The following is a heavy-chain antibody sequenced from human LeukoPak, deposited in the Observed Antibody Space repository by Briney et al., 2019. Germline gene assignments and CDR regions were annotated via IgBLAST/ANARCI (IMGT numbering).Heavy chain of an antibody. CDR1: GYTFTGYY. D-gene: IGHD5-18*01. CDR2: INPNSGGT. V-gene: IGHV1-2*06. J-gene: IGHJ4*02. Sequence: ASVKVSCKASGYTFTGYYMHWVRQAPGQGLEWMGRINPNSGGTNYAQKFQGRVTMTRHTSISTAYMELSRLRSDDAAVYYCARALASWGIQLWLFDYWGQRTLVTVSS. CDR3: ARALASWGIQLWLFDY.